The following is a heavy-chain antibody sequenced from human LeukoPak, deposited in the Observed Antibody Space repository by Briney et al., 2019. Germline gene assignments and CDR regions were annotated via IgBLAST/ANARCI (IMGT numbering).Heavy chain of an antibody. CDR2: IYDSGST. V-gene: IGHV4-59*01. J-gene: IGHJ5*02. Sequence: SETLSLTCTVSGGSISSYYWSWIRQPPGKGLEWIGYIYDSGSTNYNPSLRSRVTISVDTSKNQFSLKLSSVTAADTAVYYCARTFWSGYYGRWFDPWGQGTLVTASS. D-gene: IGHD3-3*01. CDR3: ARTFWSGYYGRWFDP. CDR1: GGSISSYY.